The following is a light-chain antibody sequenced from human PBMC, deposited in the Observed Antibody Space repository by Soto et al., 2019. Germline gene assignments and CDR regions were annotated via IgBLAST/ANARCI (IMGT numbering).Light chain of an antibody. CDR1: QSVSNY. Sequence: DIQMTQSPSSLSASVGDRVTISCRASQSVSNYLNWYQHKPGRAPKLLIYAASTLQSGVPSRISRSGSGTDFTLTISSLQPEDFATYYCQQNLRPPLAFGPGTTVDIK. V-gene: IGKV1-39*01. CDR3: QQNLRPPLA. J-gene: IGKJ3*01. CDR2: AAS.